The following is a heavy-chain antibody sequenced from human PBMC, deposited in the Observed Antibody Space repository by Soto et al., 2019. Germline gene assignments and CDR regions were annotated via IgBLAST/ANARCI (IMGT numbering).Heavy chain of an antibody. D-gene: IGHD1-26*01. V-gene: IGHV4-39*01. Sequence: ETLSLTCTVSGGSISSSSYYWGWIRQPPGKGLEWIGSIYYSGSTYYNPSLKSRVTISVDTSKNQFSLKLSSVTAADTAVYYCARHLRWGLSEAGNGAWGQGTMVTVS. CDR3: ARHLRWGLSEAGNGA. CDR2: IYYSGST. CDR1: GGSISSSSYY. J-gene: IGHJ3*01.